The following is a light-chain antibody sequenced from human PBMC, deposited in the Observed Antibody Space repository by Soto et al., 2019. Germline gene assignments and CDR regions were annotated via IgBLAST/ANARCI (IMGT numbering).Light chain of an antibody. Sequence: QSALTQPPSASGSPGQSVTISCTGTSSDVGGYNYVSWYQQHPGKAPKLMIYEVSKRPLGVPDRFSGSKSGNTASLTVSGLQAEDEADSYCSSYAGSNNLVFGGGTKLTVL. V-gene: IGLV2-8*01. J-gene: IGLJ2*01. CDR1: SSDVGGYNY. CDR2: EVS. CDR3: SSYAGSNNLV.